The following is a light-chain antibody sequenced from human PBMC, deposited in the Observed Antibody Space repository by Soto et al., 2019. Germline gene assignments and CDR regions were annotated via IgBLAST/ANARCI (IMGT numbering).Light chain of an antibody. V-gene: IGKV1-39*01. CDR3: QQSYSTPHT. J-gene: IGKJ4*01. CDR2: AAS. Sequence: DIQMTQSPSSLSVSVGDRVTITCRASQDIRNYLAWYQQKPGKVPKLLIYAASSLQSGVPSRFSGSGSGTDFTLTISSLQPEDFATYYCQQSYSTPHTFGGGTKVDI. CDR1: QDIRNY.